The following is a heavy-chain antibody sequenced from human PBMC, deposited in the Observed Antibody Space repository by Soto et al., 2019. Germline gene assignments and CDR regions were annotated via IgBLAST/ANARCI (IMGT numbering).Heavy chain of an antibody. D-gene: IGHD2-21*02. V-gene: IGHV4-59*02. Sequence: PSATLSLTCPVSGGSVNSYYWSWIRQPPGKGLEWIGYIFYSGSTKSNPSLKSRVTMSVDMSKNQFSLRLTSVTAADTAVYYCARVFPSYCGGDCSYFDSWGQGTLVTVSS. CDR2: IFYSGST. CDR3: ARVFPSYCGGDCSYFDS. CDR1: GGSVNSYY. J-gene: IGHJ4*02.